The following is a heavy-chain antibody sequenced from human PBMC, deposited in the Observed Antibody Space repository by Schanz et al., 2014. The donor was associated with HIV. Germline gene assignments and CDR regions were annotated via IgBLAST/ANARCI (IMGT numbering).Heavy chain of an antibody. CDR3: ARGGLGGWVPGAYHFDS. CDR2: ISDDDDNT. J-gene: IGHJ4*02. Sequence: EVQLLESGGGLEQPGGSLRLSCAASGFNFNNYAMTWVRQAPGKGLEWVSAISDDDDNTYYADSVKGRFTISRDHSKNTVSLQMNSLRAEDTAVYYCARGGLGGWVPGAYHFDSWGQGTLVTVSS. CDR1: GFNFNNYA. D-gene: IGHD3-16*01. V-gene: IGHV3-23*01.